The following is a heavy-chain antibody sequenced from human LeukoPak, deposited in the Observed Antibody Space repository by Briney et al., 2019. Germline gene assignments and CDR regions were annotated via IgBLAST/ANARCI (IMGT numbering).Heavy chain of an antibody. J-gene: IGHJ6*02. D-gene: IGHD2-15*01. CDR2: ISAYNGNT. Sequence: ASVTVSCKVSGYTLTELSMHWVRQAPGQGLEWMGWISAYNGNTNYAQKLQGRVTMTTDTSTSTAYMELRSLRSDDTAVYYCAGSPTPAGGMDVWGQGTTVTVSS. V-gene: IGHV1-18*01. CDR3: AGSPTPAGGMDV. CDR1: GYTLTELS.